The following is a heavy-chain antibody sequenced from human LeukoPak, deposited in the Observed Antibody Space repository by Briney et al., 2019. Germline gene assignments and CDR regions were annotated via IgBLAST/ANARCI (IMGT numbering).Heavy chain of an antibody. Sequence: GGSLRLSCVGSGFTFSNYAMSWVRQAPGKGLEWVSTISGSGATTYYPDSVKGRFTISRDNSKNTVYLRMHSLRVDDTAVYYCAKDPYINYADHFDHWGQGTLVTVSS. V-gene: IGHV3-23*01. D-gene: IGHD4-11*01. CDR1: GFTFSNYA. CDR2: ISGSGATT. J-gene: IGHJ4*02. CDR3: AKDPYINYADHFDH.